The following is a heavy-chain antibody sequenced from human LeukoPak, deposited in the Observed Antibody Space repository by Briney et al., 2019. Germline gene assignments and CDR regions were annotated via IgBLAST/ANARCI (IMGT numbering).Heavy chain of an antibody. V-gene: IGHV3-23*01. Sequence: GGSLRLSCAASGFTFSSYAMSWVRQAPGKGLEWVSAISGSGGSTYYADSVKGRFTISRDNSKNTLYLQMNSLRAEDTAVYYCAKVVNDDYGDPSHFDYWGQGTLATVSS. CDR2: ISGSGGST. D-gene: IGHD4-17*01. J-gene: IGHJ4*02. CDR1: GFTFSSYA. CDR3: AKVVNDDYGDPSHFDY.